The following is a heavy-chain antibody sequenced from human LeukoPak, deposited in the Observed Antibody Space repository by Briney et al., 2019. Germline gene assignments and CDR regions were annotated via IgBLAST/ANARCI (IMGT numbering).Heavy chain of an antibody. V-gene: IGHV3-13*04. J-gene: IGHJ5*02. Sequence: GGSLRLSCAASGFTFSTYDMHWVRQATGKSLEWVSGIGKAGDTYYLGSVKGRFTISRENAKNSVYLQINSLRVGDTAVYYCARGAGDGFNPWGQGTLVTVSS. D-gene: IGHD2-21*01. CDR3: ARGAGDGFNP. CDR1: GFTFSTYD. CDR2: IGKAGDT.